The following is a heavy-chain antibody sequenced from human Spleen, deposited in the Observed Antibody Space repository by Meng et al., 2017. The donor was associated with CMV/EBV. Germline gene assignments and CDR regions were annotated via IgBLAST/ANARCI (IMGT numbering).Heavy chain of an antibody. CDR1: GGAIRGGGYY. CDR3: ARFPFDY. CDR2: IYKSGRT. Sequence: GSLRLSCNVSGGAIRGGGYYWGWIRQPPGKGLEWIGNIYKSGRTFYSPSLRTRVTMSVDTSKNQFSLKLRSVTAADTAVYYCARFPFDYWGQGTLVTVS. V-gene: IGHV4-39*07. J-gene: IGHJ4*02.